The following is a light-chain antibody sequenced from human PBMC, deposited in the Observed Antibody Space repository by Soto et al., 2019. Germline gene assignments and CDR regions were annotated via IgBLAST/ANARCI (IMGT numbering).Light chain of an antibody. CDR3: MQALQTPYT. CDR1: QSLLHSNGYNY. Sequence: DIVMTQSPLSLPVTPGEPASISCRSSQSLLHSNGYNYLDWYLQKPGQSPQLLIYLGSNRSSGVPDRFSGSGSGIDFTLKISRVEDEDVGVYYCMQALQTPYTFGQGPKLEIK. CDR2: LGS. V-gene: IGKV2-28*01. J-gene: IGKJ2*01.